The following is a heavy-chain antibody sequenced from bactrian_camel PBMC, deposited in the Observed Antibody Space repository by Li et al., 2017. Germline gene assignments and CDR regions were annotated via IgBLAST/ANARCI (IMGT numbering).Heavy chain of an antibody. V-gene: IGHV3S53*01. CDR3: AAGFVQNLVGCQYQY. Sequence: HVQLVESGGGSVQPGGSLRLSCATSKYLRCMGWFRQAAGKKREWVSGIWSDGSTSHADSVKGRFTISKDNAKNTLYLQMNSLKPEDTAVYYCAAGFVQNLVGCQYQYWGQGTQVTVS. D-gene: IGHD3*01. CDR1: KYLRC. CDR2: IWSDGST. J-gene: IGHJ4*01.